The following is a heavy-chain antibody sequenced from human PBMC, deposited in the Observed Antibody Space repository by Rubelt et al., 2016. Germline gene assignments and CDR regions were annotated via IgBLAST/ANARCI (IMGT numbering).Heavy chain of an antibody. J-gene: IGHJ4*02. Sequence: QVQLVQSGSELKKPGASVKVSCKASGYTFTSYAMNWVRQAPGQGLEWMGWINPNSGGTNYAQKFRGRVTMTRDTSISTAYMELSRLRSDDTAVYYCARDYCSGGSCYSVFDYWGQGTLVTVSS. D-gene: IGHD2-15*01. CDR2: INPNSGGT. CDR3: ARDYCSGGSCYSVFDY. V-gene: IGHV1-2*02. CDR1: GYTFTSYA.